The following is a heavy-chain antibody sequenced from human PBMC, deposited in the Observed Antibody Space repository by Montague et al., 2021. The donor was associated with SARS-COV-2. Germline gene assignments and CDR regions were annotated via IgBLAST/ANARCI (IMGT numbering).Heavy chain of an antibody. V-gene: IGHV4-59*10. CDR1: GGSITSFS. CDR2: VNTNWTR. Sequence: SETLSLTCAVSGGSITSFSWCWVWLPAGKGQERDCIVNTNWTRSYSSTLRSRVTMSVDTSTTQISLNLNSVTATDTARYDCSRTPTRPLSLDAGGQGTLVTVSS. J-gene: IGHJ5*02. CDR3: SRTPTRPLSLDA. D-gene: IGHD6-6*01.